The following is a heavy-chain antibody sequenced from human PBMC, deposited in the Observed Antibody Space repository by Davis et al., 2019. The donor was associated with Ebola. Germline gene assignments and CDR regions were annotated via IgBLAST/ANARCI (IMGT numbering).Heavy chain of an antibody. CDR3: ARDPSLHVYCSGGSCLPYY. V-gene: IGHV1-3*01. CDR1: GYTFTSYA. J-gene: IGHJ4*02. CDR2: INAGNGNT. D-gene: IGHD2-15*01. Sequence: ASVKVSCKASGYTFTSYAMHWVRQAPGQRLEWMGWINAGNGNTKYSQKFQGRVTITRDTSASTAYMELSSLRSEDTAVYYCARDPSLHVYCSGGSCLPYYWGQGTLVTVSS.